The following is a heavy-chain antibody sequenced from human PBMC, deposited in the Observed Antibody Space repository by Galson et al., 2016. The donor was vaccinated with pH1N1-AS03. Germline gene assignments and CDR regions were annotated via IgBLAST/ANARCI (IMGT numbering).Heavy chain of an antibody. D-gene: IGHD4-17*01. CDR3: ASHLYGDYVGWSDP. CDR1: GGSISTSSYY. V-gene: IGHV4-39*01. J-gene: IGHJ5*02. Sequence: TLSLTCTVSGGSISTSSYYWGWIRPPPGKGLEWIGSIYYSGSTYYNPSLKSRVTISVDTSTNQFSLKLSSVTAADTAVDYWASHLYGDYVGWSDPGGQGTLVTVSS. CDR2: IYYSGST.